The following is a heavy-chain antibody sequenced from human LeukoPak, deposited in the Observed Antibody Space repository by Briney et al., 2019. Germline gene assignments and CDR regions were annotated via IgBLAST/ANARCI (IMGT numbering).Heavy chain of an antibody. CDR3: AKDAAAGVFWARVYYYYMDV. CDR2: ISGSGGST. V-gene: IGHV3-23*01. D-gene: IGHD6-13*01. CDR1: GFTFSSYA. J-gene: IGHJ6*03. Sequence: GGSLRLSCAASGFTFSSYAMSWVRQAPGKGLEWVSAISGSGGSTYYADSVKGRFTISRDNSKNTLYLQMNSLRAEDTAVYYCAKDAAAGVFWARVYYYYMDVWGKGTTVTVSS.